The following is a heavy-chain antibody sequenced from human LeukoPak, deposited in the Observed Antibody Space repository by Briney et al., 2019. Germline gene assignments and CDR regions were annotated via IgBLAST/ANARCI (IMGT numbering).Heavy chain of an antibody. V-gene: IGHV1-3*01. CDR3: ASLPGLGSSWYLGRRYFQH. J-gene: IGHJ1*01. Sequence: GASVKVSCKASGYTFTSYAMHWVRQAPGQRLEWMGWINAGNGNTKYSQKFQGRVTITADESTSTAYMELSSLRSEDTAVYYCASLPGLGSSWYLGRRYFQHWGQGTLVTVSS. CDR2: INAGNGNT. CDR1: GYTFTSYA. D-gene: IGHD6-13*01.